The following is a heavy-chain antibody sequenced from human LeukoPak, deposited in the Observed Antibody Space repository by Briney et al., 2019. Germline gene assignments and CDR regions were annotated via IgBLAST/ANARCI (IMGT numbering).Heavy chain of an antibody. Sequence: SETLSLTCAVYGGSFSGYYWSWIRQPPGKGLEWIGEINHSGSTNYNPSLKSRVTISVDTSKNQFSLKLSSVTAADTAVYYCERGLDYYDSSGYVLNDYWGQGTLVTVSS. CDR3: ERGLDYYDSSGYVLNDY. V-gene: IGHV4-34*01. J-gene: IGHJ4*02. D-gene: IGHD3-22*01. CDR2: INHSGST. CDR1: GGSFSGYY.